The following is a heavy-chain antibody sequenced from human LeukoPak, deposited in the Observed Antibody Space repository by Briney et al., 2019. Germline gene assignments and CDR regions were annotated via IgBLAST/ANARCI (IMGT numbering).Heavy chain of an antibody. CDR3: ASPVTVTTSVPYFYYGMDV. D-gene: IGHD4-17*01. V-gene: IGHV4-38-2*02. Sequence: PSETLSLTCTVSGYSISSGYYWGWIRQPPGKGLEWIGSIYHSGSTYYNPSLKSRVTISIDTSKSQFSLRLSSVTAADTAVYYCASPVTVTTSVPYFYYGMDVWGQGTTVTVSS. CDR1: GYSISSGYY. CDR2: IYHSGST. J-gene: IGHJ6*02.